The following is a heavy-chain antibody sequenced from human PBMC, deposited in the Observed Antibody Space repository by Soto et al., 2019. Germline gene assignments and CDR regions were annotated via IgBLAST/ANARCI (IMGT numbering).Heavy chain of an antibody. J-gene: IGHJ5*02. CDR3: TRADPTVTLSVFDP. Sequence: QVQLVESGGGVVQPGRSLRLSCAASGFIFSSNAMHWVRQAPGKGLEWVAVIANDGSNKYYADSVKGRFTISRDNSKNTLYLQLNSLSAEDTAVYYCTRADPTVTLSVFDPWGQGTLVTVPS. D-gene: IGHD4-17*01. CDR2: IANDGSNK. V-gene: IGHV3-30-3*01. CDR1: GFIFSSNA.